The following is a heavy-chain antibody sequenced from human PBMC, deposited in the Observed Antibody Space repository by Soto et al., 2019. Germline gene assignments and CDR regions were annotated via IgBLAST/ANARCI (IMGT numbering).Heavy chain of an antibody. V-gene: IGHV3-23*01. CDR1: GFTFASYA. J-gene: IGHJ6*03. D-gene: IGHD1-1*01. CDR3: AKDPLYNWNDEVSYYYYMDV. CDR2: ISRSGGKT. Sequence: EVQLLESGGGLVQPGGTLRRSCAASGFTFASYAMNWVRQAPGKGLEWVSVISRSGGKTYYADSVKGRFTISRDNSESTLYLQMNSLRAEDTAVYYCAKDPLYNWNDEVSYYYYMDVWGKGTTVTVSS.